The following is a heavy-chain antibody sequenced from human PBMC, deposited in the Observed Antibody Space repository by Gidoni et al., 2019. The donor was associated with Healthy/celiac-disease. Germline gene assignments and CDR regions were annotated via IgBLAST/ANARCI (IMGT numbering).Heavy chain of an antibody. CDR1: GGTFSSYA. CDR2: ISPIFGTA. D-gene: IGHD6-6*01. V-gene: IGHV1-69*01. Sequence: QVQLVQSGDEVKKPGSSVKVSCKASGGTFSSYAISWVRQAPGQGLDWMGGISPIFGTANYAQKFQGRVTITADESTSTAYMELSSLRSEDTAVYYCARRGFYGSSIAARPPPVSAFDIWGQGTMVTVSS. CDR3: ARRGFYGSSIAARPPPVSAFDI. J-gene: IGHJ3*02.